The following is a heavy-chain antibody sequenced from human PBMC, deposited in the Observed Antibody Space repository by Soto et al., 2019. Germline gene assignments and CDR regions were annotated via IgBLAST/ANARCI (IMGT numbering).Heavy chain of an antibody. V-gene: IGHV3-74*01. CDR3: ARGPTGWYGYDY. CDR2: INGDESRT. D-gene: IGHD5-18*01. CDR1: GFTFSSSW. J-gene: IGHJ4*02. Sequence: EVHLVESGGGLVQPGGSLRLSCAASGFTFSSSWMHWVRQAPGKGLVWVSRINGDESRTNYADSVKGRFTISRDNAKNTLDLEMNSLRAEDTALYYCARGPTGWYGYDYWGQGTLVTVSS.